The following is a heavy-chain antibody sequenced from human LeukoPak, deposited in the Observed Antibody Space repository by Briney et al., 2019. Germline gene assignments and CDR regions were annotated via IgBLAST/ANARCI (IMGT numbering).Heavy chain of an antibody. V-gene: IGHV3-30*12. CDR3: ARVLSGKGSLYSYYYYMDV. CDR1: GFTFSSYG. J-gene: IGHJ6*03. CDR2: ISYDGSNK. Sequence: GGSLRLSCAASGFTFSSYGMHWVRQAPSKGLEWVAVISYDGSNKYYADSVKGRFTISRDNSKNTLYLQMNSLRAEDTAVYYCARVLSGKGSLYSYYYYMDVWGKGTTVTISS. D-gene: IGHD3-10*01.